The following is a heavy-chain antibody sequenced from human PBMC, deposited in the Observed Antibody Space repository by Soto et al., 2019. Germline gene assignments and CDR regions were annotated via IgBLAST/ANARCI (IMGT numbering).Heavy chain of an antibody. J-gene: IGHJ5*02. V-gene: IGHV3-11*04. Sequence: PGGSLRLSCAASGFTFSDYYMSWIRQAPGKGLEWVSYISSSGSTIYYADSVKGRFTISRDNAKNTVYLEMNSLRVEDTAVYYCVRDRPHNWFDPWGQGTLVNVSS. CDR2: ISSSGSTI. CDR3: VRDRPHNWFDP. CDR1: GFTFSDYY.